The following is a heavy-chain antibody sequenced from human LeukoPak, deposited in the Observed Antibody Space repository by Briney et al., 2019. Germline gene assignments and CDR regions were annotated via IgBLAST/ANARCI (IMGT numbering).Heavy chain of an antibody. V-gene: IGHV4-61*02. CDR3: ARGGSFRRTYYYDSSGYSWYFDL. CDR1: GGSISSGSYY. J-gene: IGHJ2*01. D-gene: IGHD3-22*01. CDR2: IYTSGSI. Sequence: TSETLSLTCTVAGGSISSGSYYWSWIRQPAGKGLEWIGRIYTSGSINYNPSLKSRVTISVYTSKNQFSLKMSAVTPADTAVYYCARGGSFRRTYYYDSSGYSWYFDLWGRGTLVTVSS.